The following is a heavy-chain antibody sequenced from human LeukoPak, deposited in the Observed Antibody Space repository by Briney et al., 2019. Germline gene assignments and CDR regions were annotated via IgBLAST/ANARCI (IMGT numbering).Heavy chain of an antibody. CDR2: INAGNGNT. J-gene: IGHJ5*02. V-gene: IGHV1-3*01. D-gene: IGHD1-26*01. CDR3: ARRKWELQTFDP. CDR1: GYTFTSYA. Sequence: ASVKVSCKASGYTFTSYAMHWVRQAPGQRLEGMGWINAGNGNTKYSQKFQGRVTITRDTSASTAYMELSSLRSEDTAVYYCARRKWELQTFDPWGQGTLVTVSS.